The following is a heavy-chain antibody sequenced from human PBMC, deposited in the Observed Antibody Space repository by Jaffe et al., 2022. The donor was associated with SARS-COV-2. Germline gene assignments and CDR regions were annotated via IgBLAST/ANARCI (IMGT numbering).Heavy chain of an antibody. CDR1: GGSFSGYY. V-gene: IGHV4-34*01. D-gene: IGHD5-12*01. J-gene: IGHJ4*02. CDR2: INHSGST. CDR3: ARSDGYNSRRARLYY. Sequence: QVQLQQWGAGLLKPSETLSLTCAVYGGSFSGYYWSWIRQPPGKGLEWIGEINHSGSTNYNPSLKSRVTISVDTSKNQFSLKLSSVTAADTAVYYCARSDGYNSRRARLYYWGQGTLVTVSS.